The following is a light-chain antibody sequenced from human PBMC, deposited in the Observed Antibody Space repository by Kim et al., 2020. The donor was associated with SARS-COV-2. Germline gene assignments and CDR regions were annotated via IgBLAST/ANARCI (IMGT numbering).Light chain of an antibody. V-gene: IGLV2-8*01. J-gene: IGLJ2*01. CDR1: SSDVGGYNY. Sequence: GQSGTISCTGTSSDVGGYNYVSWYQQHPGKAPNLMIFQVSKRPSGVPDRFSGSKSGNTASLTVSGLQAEDEADYYCSSYAGRNNVVFGGGTQLTVL. CDR3: SSYAGRNNVV. CDR2: QVS.